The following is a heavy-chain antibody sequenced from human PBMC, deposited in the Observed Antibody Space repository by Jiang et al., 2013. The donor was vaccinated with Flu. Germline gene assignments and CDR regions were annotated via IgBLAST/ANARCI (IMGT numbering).Heavy chain of an antibody. CDR3: ARVDYYGFGEITARYGTS. D-gene: IGHD3-10*01. Sequence: SGSGLVKPSETLSLTCTVSGGSISPYYWTWIRQPPGKGLEWIGYIYYSGSTKYNPSLQSRVTISVDTPRNQFSLKLNSVTAADTAVYYCARVDYYGFGEITARYGTSWGLGTTVTVSS. V-gene: IGHV4-59*01. J-gene: IGHJ6*02. CDR2: IYYSGST. CDR1: GGSISPYY.